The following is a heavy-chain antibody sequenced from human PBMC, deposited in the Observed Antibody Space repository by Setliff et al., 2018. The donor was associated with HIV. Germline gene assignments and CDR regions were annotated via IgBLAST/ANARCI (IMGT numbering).Heavy chain of an antibody. CDR1: GGSISNGVYY. CDR2: IYYSGST. D-gene: IGHD5-18*01. Sequence: PSETLSLTCTVSGGSISNGVYYWSWIRQHPGKGLEWIGYIYYSGSTYYNPSLKSRVTISVDTSKNQFSLKLSSVTAADTAVYYCARAPSLDTATVSRWGYYFDYWGQGTLVTVSS. CDR3: ARAPSLDTATVSRWGYYFDY. J-gene: IGHJ4*02. V-gene: IGHV4-31*03.